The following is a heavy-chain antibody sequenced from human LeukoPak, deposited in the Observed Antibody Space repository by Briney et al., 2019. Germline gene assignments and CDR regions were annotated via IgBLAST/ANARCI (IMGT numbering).Heavy chain of an antibody. CDR1: GFTFSGYV. CDR3: ARDGWFGDYNWFDP. V-gene: IGHV3-48*01. D-gene: IGHD3-10*01. CDR2: ISSASNTI. J-gene: IGHJ5*02. Sequence: GGSLRLSCAASGFTFSGYVMSWVRQAPGKGLEWVSYISSASNTIYYADSVKGRFTISRDNAKNSLYLQMNSLRAEDTAMYYCARDGWFGDYNWFDPWGQGTLVTVSS.